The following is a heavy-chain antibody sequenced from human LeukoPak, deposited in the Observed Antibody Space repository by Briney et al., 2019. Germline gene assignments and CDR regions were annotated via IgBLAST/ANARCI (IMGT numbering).Heavy chain of an antibody. CDR1: GYTFTTYA. CDR3: AREILRFDI. Sequence: ASVKVSCKASGYTFTTYAMNWVRQAPGQGLEWMGWINTDSGNPTYAQGFTGRFVFSLDSSVSTAYLQISNLMPEDTAKYYCAREILRFDIWGQGTMVTVSS. V-gene: IGHV7-4-1*02. J-gene: IGHJ3*02. CDR2: INTDSGNP.